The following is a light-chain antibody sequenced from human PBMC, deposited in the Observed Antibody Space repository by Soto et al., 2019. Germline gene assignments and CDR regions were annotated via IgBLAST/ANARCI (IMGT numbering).Light chain of an antibody. CDR3: CSYAGTPYV. V-gene: IGLV2-23*02. Sequence: ALTQPASVSGSPGQSITISCTGTSSDVGSYNLVSWYQQHPGKAPKLMIYEVSKRPSGVSNRFSGSKSGNTASPTISGLQAEDEANYYCCSYAGTPYVFGTGTKVTVL. CDR2: EVS. J-gene: IGLJ1*01. CDR1: SSDVGSYNL.